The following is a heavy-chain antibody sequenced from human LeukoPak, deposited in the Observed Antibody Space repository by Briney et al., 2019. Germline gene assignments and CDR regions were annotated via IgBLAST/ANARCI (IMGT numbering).Heavy chain of an antibody. J-gene: IGHJ3*02. CDR1: GFTLSSYA. D-gene: IGHD1-26*01. CDR2: ISYDGSNK. Sequence: GGSLRLSCAASGFTLSSYAMHWVRQAPGKGLEWVAVISYDGSNKYYADSVKGRFTISRDNSKNTLYLQMNSLRAEDTAVYYCARNSGSYSGDAFDIWGQGTMVTVSS. CDR3: ARNSGSYSGDAFDI. V-gene: IGHV3-30*01.